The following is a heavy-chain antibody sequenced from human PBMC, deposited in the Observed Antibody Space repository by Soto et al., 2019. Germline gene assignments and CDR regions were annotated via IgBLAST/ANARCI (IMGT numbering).Heavy chain of an antibody. CDR2: INPILSMS. CDR3: ATSYGSGYRAFDY. V-gene: IGHV1-69*02. D-gene: IGHD3-10*01. CDR1: GDTFAFYS. J-gene: IGHJ4*02. Sequence: QVQLVQSGAEVKRPGSSVKVSCKASGDTFAFYSINWVRQAPGLGLEWMGRINPILSMSNYAQRFQGRVTMTADKSTSTAYMVLNSLRSEDTAMYYCATSYGSGYRAFDYWAQGALVTVSS.